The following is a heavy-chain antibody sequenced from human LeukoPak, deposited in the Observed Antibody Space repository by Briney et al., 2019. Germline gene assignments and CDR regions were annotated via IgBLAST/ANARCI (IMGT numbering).Heavy chain of an antibody. CDR3: SREIENHEDIIVVPAAVLTGVYYYYYMDV. D-gene: IGHD2-2*02. J-gene: IGHJ6*03. CDR2: IIPILGIA. Sequence: SVKVSCXASGGTFSSYTISWVRQAPGQGLEWMGRIIPILGIANYAQKFQGRVTITADKSTSTAYMELSSLRSEDTAVYYCSREIENHEDIIVVPAAVLTGVYYYYYMDVWGKGTTVTVSS. CDR1: GGTFSSYT. V-gene: IGHV1-69*04.